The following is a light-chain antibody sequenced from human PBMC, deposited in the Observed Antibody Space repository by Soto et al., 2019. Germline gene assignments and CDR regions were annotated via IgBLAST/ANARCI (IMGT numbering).Light chain of an antibody. V-gene: IGKV3D-15*01. CDR2: DAS. CDR1: QSVGSN. CDR3: QQYNNWPHT. J-gene: IGKJ2*01. Sequence: EIVMTQSPATLSVSPGERATFSCRASQSVGSNLAWYQQKPGQAPRLLIYDASNRATGIPARFSGSGSGTDFTLTINSLQSEDFAVYYCQQYNNWPHTFGQGTKVDIK.